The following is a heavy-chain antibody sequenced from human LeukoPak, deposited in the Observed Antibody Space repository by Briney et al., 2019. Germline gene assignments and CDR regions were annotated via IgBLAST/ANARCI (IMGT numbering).Heavy chain of an antibody. Sequence: PETLSLTCAVYGGSFSGYYWSWIRQPPGKGLEWIGEINHSGSTNYNPSLKSRVTISVDTSKNQFSLKLTSVTAADTAVYYCARGLRLTRGRFDPWGQGTLVTVSS. V-gene: IGHV4-34*01. CDR3: ARGLRLTRGRFDP. CDR1: GGSFSGYY. J-gene: IGHJ5*02. CDR2: INHSGST. D-gene: IGHD4-11*01.